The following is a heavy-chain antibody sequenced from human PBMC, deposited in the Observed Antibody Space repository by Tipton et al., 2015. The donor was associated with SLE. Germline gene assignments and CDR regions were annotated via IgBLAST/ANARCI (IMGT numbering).Heavy chain of an antibody. CDR3: ATLRFLEWSPYYFDY. Sequence: SLRLSCAASGITFSSYGMHWVRQAPGKGLEWVAFIRYDGSNKYYADSVKGRFTISRDNSKNTLYLQMNSLRAEDTAVYYCATLRFLEWSPYYFDYWGQGTLVTVSS. CDR1: GITFSSYG. V-gene: IGHV3-30*02. J-gene: IGHJ4*02. D-gene: IGHD3-3*01. CDR2: IRYDGSNK.